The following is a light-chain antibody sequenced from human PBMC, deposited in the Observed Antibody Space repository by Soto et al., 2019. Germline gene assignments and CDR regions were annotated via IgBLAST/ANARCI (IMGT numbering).Light chain of an antibody. CDR1: QSVTSS. CDR3: QQYDNWPPIT. J-gene: IGKJ4*01. V-gene: IGKV3-15*01. CDR2: GAS. Sequence: EIVMTQSPATLSVSPGERATLSCRASQSVTSSLAWFQQKPGQAPRLLIXGASIRATGVPARFSGSGSGTEFTLTISSLQSEDFAVYYCQQYDNWPPITFGGGTKVDIK.